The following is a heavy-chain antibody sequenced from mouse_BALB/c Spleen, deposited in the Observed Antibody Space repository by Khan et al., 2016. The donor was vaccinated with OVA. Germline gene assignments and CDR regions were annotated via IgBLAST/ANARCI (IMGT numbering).Heavy chain of an antibody. Sequence: EVQLLETGPGLVKPSQSLSLTCTVTGYSITSDYAWNWIRQFPGNKLEWMGYISYSGRTSYNPSLKGRISITRDTSKNQFFLQLNSVTTEDTATYYCARSVTITTVVATDFDYWGQGTTLTVSS. V-gene: IGHV3-2*02. J-gene: IGHJ2*01. D-gene: IGHD1-1*01. CDR1: GYSITSDYA. CDR3: ARSVTITTVVATDFDY. CDR2: ISYSGRT.